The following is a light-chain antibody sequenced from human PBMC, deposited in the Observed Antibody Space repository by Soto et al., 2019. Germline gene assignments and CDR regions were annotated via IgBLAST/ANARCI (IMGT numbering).Light chain of an antibody. Sequence: QSALAQPPSASGSPGQSVTISCTGTKNDIGVYDFVSWYQHHPGKAPRLIIYEVVQRPSGVPDRFSGSKSGNTASLTVSGLQAADRPNYFCKSYAGSNTYVFGSGTKVTVL. CDR2: EVV. CDR1: KNDIGVYDF. V-gene: IGLV2-8*01. J-gene: IGLJ1*01. CDR3: KSYAGSNTYV.